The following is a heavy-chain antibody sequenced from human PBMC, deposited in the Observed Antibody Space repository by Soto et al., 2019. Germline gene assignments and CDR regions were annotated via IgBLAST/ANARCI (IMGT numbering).Heavy chain of an antibody. Sequence: QVQLVESGGGVVQPGRSLRLSCAASGFTFSSYGMHWVRQAPGKGLEWVAVIWYDGSNKYYADSVKGRFTISRDNSKNSLYLQMNSLRAEDTAVYYCARSIAAEYSMDVWGQGTTVTVSS. CDR2: IWYDGSNK. D-gene: IGHD6-6*01. CDR1: GFTFSSYG. CDR3: ARSIAAEYSMDV. V-gene: IGHV3-33*01. J-gene: IGHJ6*02.